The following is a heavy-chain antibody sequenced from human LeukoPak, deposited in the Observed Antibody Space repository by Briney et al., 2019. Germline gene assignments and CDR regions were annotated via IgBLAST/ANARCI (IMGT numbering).Heavy chain of an antibody. CDR3: AKDRMHSGNFYDFDY. J-gene: IGHJ4*02. Sequence: GGSLRLSCAASGFTFSSDGMHWVRQAPGKGLEWVAFIRYDGSNKYYADSVKGRFTISRDNSKNTLYLQMNSLRAEDTAVYYCAKDRMHSGNFYDFDYWGQGTLVTVSS. V-gene: IGHV3-30*02. D-gene: IGHD1-26*01. CDR1: GFTFSSDG. CDR2: IRYDGSNK.